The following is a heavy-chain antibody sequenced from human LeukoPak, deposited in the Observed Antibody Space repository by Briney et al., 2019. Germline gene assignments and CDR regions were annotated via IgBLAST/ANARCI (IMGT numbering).Heavy chain of an antibody. CDR1: GGSISSGGYS. D-gene: IGHD3-16*01. V-gene: IGHV4-30-4*07. CDR2: IYYSGST. Sequence: PSETLSLTCAVSGGSISSGGYSWSWIRQPPGKGLEWIGYIYYSGSTYYNPSLKSRVTISVDTSKNQFSLKLSSVTAADTAVYYCARLGPILGHDYWGQGTLVTVSS. CDR3: ARLGPILGHDY. J-gene: IGHJ4*02.